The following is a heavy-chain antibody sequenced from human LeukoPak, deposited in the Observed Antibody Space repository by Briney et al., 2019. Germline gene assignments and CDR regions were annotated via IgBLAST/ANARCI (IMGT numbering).Heavy chain of an antibody. CDR2: INPNSGGT. Sequence: ASVKVSCKASGYTFTGYYMHWVRQAPGQGLEWMGWINPNSGGTNYAQKFQGRVTMARDTSISTAYMELSRLRSDDTAVYYCARDAARIVVVVGMNWFDPWGQGTLVTVSS. V-gene: IGHV1-2*02. D-gene: IGHD2-15*01. CDR3: ARDAARIVVVVGMNWFDP. CDR1: GYTFTGYY. J-gene: IGHJ5*02.